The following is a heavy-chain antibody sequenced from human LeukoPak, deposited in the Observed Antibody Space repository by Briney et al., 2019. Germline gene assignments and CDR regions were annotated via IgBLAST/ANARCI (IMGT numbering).Heavy chain of an antibody. J-gene: IGHJ4*02. CDR3: ARAVAAADSY. CDR2: INQDGSKK. D-gene: IGHD6-13*01. V-gene: IGHV3-7*04. Sequence: GGSLRLSCTASGFTISTYWMSWVRQAPGKGLEWVANINQDGSKKYYVDSVKGRFTISRDNVKNSVYLQMNSLRAEDTAVYSCARAVAAADSYWGRGTLVTVAS. CDR1: GFTISTYW.